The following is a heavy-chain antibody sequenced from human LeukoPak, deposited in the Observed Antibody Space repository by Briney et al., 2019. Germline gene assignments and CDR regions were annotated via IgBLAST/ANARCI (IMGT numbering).Heavy chain of an antibody. J-gene: IGHJ4*02. Sequence: PSETLSLTCTLSGDSVSDFSWNWVRQTAGKGLEWIGQIYSSGDTDYNPSLKSRVAMSVDTSKNQISLTLSSVTAADTAVYFCVRGTYFYDVSGYFAHWGRGTQVTVSS. D-gene: IGHD3-22*01. CDR3: VRGTYFYDVSGYFAH. V-gene: IGHV4-4*07. CDR2: IYSSGDT. CDR1: GDSVSDFS.